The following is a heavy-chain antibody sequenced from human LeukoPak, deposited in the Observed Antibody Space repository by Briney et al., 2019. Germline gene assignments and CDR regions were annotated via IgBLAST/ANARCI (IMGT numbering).Heavy chain of an antibody. CDR3: AAWGSDNSPKPDMDV. Sequence: GASVNVSCKAYEYAFKDYYIHWVRQAPGHGLEWMGIIDPGNGGTNYAQKFQGRVTMTRDTSTETVSLDLTALTSDDTAVYYCAAWGSDNSPKPDMDVWGRGTTVVVS. CDR1: EYAFKDYY. V-gene: IGHV1-46*02. J-gene: IGHJ6*02. D-gene: IGHD7-27*01. CDR2: IDPGNGGT.